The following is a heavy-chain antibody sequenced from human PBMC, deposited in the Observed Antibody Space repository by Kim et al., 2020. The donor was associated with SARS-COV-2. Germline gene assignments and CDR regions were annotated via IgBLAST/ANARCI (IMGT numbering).Heavy chain of an antibody. V-gene: IGHV4-61*02. Sequence: SETLSLTCTVSGGSISSGSYYWSWIRQPAGKGLEWIGRIYTSGSTNYNPSLKSRVTISVDTSKNQFSLKLSSVTAADTAVYYCARGVYDRINDYWGQGTLVTVSS. J-gene: IGHJ4*02. CDR1: GGSISSGSYY. D-gene: IGHD3-9*01. CDR2: IYTSGST. CDR3: ARGVYDRINDY.